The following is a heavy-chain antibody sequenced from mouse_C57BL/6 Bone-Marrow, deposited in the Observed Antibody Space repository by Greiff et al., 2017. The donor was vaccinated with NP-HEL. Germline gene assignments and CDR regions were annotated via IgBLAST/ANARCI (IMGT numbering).Heavy chain of an antibody. CDR3: ARGNYGSSRYWYFDV. J-gene: IGHJ1*03. CDR1: GYTFTSYW. V-gene: IGHV1-53*01. D-gene: IGHD1-1*01. CDR2: INPSNGGT. Sequence: VQLQQPGTELVKPGASVKLSCKASGYTFTSYWMHWVKQRPGQGLEWIGNINPSNGGTNYNEKFKSKATLTVDKSSSTAYMQLSSLTSEDSAVYYCARGNYGSSRYWYFDVWGTGTTVTVSS.